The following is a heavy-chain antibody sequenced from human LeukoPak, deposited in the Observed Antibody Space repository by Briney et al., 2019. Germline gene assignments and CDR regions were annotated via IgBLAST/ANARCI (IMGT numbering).Heavy chain of an antibody. CDR2: INHSGST. D-gene: IGHD3-22*01. CDR1: GVSFSDYY. J-gene: IGHJ4*02. Sequence: SETLSLTCAVYGVSFSDYYWSWIRQPPGKGLEWIGEINHSGSTNYNPSLESRVTISVDTSKNQFSLKLSSVTAADTAMYYCARPSFYDSSGYYLPYWGQGTLVTVSS. CDR3: ARPSFYDSSGYYLPY. V-gene: IGHV4-34*01.